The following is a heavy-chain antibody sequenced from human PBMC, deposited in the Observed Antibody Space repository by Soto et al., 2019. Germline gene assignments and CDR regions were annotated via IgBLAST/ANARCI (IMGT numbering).Heavy chain of an antibody. CDR1: GDSVSGGSYY. CDR2: IYYSGNT. Sequence: SETLSLTCTVSGDSVSGGSYYWRWIRQPPGKGLEWIGYIYYSGNTNYNPSLKSRVTISVATSKNQFSLKLNSVTAADTALYYCASFPTDNWPLDYWGQGILVTVSS. CDR3: ASFPTDNWPLDY. D-gene: IGHD1-1*01. V-gene: IGHV4-61*01. J-gene: IGHJ4*02.